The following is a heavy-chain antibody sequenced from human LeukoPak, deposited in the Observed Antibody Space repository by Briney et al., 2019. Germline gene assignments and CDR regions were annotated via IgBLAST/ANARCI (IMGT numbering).Heavy chain of an antibody. Sequence: SETLSLTCAVYGGSFSGYYWSWIRQPPGKGLEWIGEINHSGSTNYNPSLKSRVTISVDTSKNQFSLKLSSVTAADTAVYYCARRPSARGWHSYAYWGQGTLVTASS. CDR1: GGSFSGYY. V-gene: IGHV4-34*01. J-gene: IGHJ4*02. CDR3: ARRPSARGWHSYAY. D-gene: IGHD2-2*01. CDR2: INHSGST.